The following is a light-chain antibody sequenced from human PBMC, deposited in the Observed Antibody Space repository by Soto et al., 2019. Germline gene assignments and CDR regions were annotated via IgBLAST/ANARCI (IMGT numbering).Light chain of an antibody. V-gene: IGKV3-15*01. Sequence: EIVITQSPFTPSVSPGERAALSCRASQSVSDNLAWYQQKPGQAPRLLIYGTSTRATGIPANFSGSGSGTEFTLTISSLQSEDFAVYYCQQYNNWPITFGGGTKVDIK. J-gene: IGKJ4*01. CDR1: QSVSDN. CDR2: GTS. CDR3: QQYNNWPIT.